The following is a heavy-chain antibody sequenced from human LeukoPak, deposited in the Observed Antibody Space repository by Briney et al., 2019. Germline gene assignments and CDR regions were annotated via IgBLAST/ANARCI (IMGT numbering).Heavy chain of an antibody. CDR1: GFTFTSYG. CDR3: TRGAGTGWRFDS. CDR2: ISHSSSYI. Sequence: AGGSLRLSCAASGFTFTSYGMTWVRQAPGRGLEWVSSISHSSSYIYYADSVKGRFTISRDNAKNSLYLQMNSLRAEDTAVYYCTRGAGTGWRFDSWGRGTLLTVSS. D-gene: IGHD6-19*01. J-gene: IGHJ4*02. V-gene: IGHV3-21*01.